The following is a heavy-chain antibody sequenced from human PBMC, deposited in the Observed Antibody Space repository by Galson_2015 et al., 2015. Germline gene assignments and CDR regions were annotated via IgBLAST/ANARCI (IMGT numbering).Heavy chain of an antibody. CDR2: IKQDGSEK. CDR1: GFTFSSYW. V-gene: IGHV3-7*01. D-gene: IGHD3-3*01. Sequence: SLRLSCAASGFTFSSYWMSWVRQAPGKGLEWVANIKQDGSEKYYVDSVKGRFTISRDNAKNSLYLQMNSLRAEDTAVYYCARETNYDFWSGYLGSPGMDVWGQGTTVTVSS. J-gene: IGHJ6*02. CDR3: ARETNYDFWSGYLGSPGMDV.